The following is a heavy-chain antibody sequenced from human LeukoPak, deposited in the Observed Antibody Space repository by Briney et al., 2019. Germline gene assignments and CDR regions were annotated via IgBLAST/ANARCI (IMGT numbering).Heavy chain of an antibody. CDR1: GFTFSSHS. D-gene: IGHD4-17*01. CDR2: ISSSSSFR. CDR3: ARNVPHYGDYSAANYYYGMDV. J-gene: IGHJ6*02. V-gene: IGHV3-21*01. Sequence: GGSLRLSCAGSGFTFSSHSINWVRQAPGRGLEWVSSISSSSSFRYYADSVRGRFTISRDNAKNSVYLQMNSLRAEDTAVYYCARNVPHYGDYSAANYYYGMDVWGQGTTVTVSS.